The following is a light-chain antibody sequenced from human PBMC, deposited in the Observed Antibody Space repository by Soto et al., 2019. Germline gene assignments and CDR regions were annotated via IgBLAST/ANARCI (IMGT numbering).Light chain of an antibody. V-gene: IGLV2-14*01. CDR1: SSDVGGYDY. CDR2: DVN. J-gene: IGLJ2*01. Sequence: QSALTQPASVSGSPGQSITISCTGTSSDVGGYDYVSWYQQHPGRAPKLLIYDVNDRPSGVSSRFSGSKSGNTASLTISGLQTEDEADYYCSSYTTLNTVVLFGGGTKVTVL. CDR3: SSYTTLNTVVL.